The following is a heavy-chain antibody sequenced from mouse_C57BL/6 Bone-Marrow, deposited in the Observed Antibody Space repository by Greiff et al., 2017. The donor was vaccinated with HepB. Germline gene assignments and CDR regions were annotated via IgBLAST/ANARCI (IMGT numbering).Heavy chain of an antibody. V-gene: IGHV1-18*01. CDR2: INPNNGGT. J-gene: IGHJ2*01. D-gene: IGHD2-2*01. Sequence: VKPGASVKIPCKASGYTFTDYNMDWVKQSHGKSLEWIGDINPNNGGTIYNQKFKGKATLTVDKSSSTAYMELRSLTSEDTAVYYCARGIRVWLGRDYFDYWGQGTTLTVSS. CDR3: ARGIRVWLGRDYFDY. CDR1: GYTFTDYN.